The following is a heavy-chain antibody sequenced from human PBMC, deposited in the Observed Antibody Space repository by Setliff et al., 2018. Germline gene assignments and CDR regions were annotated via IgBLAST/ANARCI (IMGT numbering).Heavy chain of an antibody. D-gene: IGHD5-18*01. Sequence: SVKVSCKASGGTFSSYGISWVRQAPGQGLEWMGGTIPMFGSTNYTQKFQDRVTIITDESTSTAYMELSSLRIEDTAVYYCAREGVDTRSSTDYRYYMDVWGKGTTVTVSS. V-gene: IGHV1-69*05. CDR2: TIPMFGST. J-gene: IGHJ6*03. CDR1: GGTFSSYG. CDR3: AREGVDTRSSTDYRYYMDV.